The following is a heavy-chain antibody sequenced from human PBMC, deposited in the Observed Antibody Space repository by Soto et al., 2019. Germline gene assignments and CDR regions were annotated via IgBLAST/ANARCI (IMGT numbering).Heavy chain of an antibody. V-gene: IGHV3-23*01. CDR2: ISGSGGST. CDR1: GFTFSNYA. D-gene: IGHD2-2*01. CDR3: AKARGSTTTAPGRY. Sequence: PGGYLILSCTASGFTFSNYAMSWVRQAPGQGLEWVSVISGSGGSTYYADSVKGRFTISRDNSKNTLYLQMNSLRAEDTAVYYWAKARGSTTTAPGRYWGTGTLVTVYS. J-gene: IGHJ4*02.